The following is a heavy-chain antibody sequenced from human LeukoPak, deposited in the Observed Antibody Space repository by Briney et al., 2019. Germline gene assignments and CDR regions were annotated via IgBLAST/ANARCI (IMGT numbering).Heavy chain of an antibody. J-gene: IGHJ4*02. Sequence: ASVKVSCKASGYTFTDYYMHWVRQAPGQGLEWMGWINPSSGGTNYAQKFQGRVTVTRDTSISTAYMDLSRLRSDDTAVYYCARDFHGSGGYWGQGTLVTVSS. V-gene: IGHV1-2*02. CDR1: GYTFTDYY. CDR3: ARDFHGSGGY. D-gene: IGHD3-10*01. CDR2: INPSSGGT.